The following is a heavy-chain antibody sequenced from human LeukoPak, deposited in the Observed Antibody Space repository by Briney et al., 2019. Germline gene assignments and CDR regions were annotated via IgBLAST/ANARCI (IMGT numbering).Heavy chain of an antibody. CDR2: IKEDGSEN. J-gene: IGHJ6*02. V-gene: IGHV3-7*01. Sequence: GGSLRLSCVASGFSFSNFWMAWVRQAPGKGLEWVANIKEDGSENYYVDSVRGRFTISRDNAKKSVFLQMNSLRDEDTAIYHCVEARGMDVWGQGTTVTVSS. CDR3: VEARGMDV. D-gene: IGHD1-1*01. CDR1: GFSFSNFW.